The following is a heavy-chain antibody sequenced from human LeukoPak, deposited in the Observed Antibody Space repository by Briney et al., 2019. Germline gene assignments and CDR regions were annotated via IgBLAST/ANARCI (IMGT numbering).Heavy chain of an antibody. Sequence: SETLPLTCTVSGGSITSDNDHWDWIRQPPGKGLEWIGSVHLTGATYYNPSLGSRVTISVDTSKNQFSLKVTSVTAADTAAYYCARRLSYYDYWGQGTLVTVSS. CDR1: GGSITSDNDH. CDR3: ARRLSYYDY. J-gene: IGHJ4*02. CDR2: VHLTGAT. D-gene: IGHD2-21*02. V-gene: IGHV4-39*01.